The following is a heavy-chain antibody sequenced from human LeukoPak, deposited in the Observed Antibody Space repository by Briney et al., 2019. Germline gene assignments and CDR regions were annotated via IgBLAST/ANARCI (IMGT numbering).Heavy chain of an antibody. V-gene: IGHV4-30-2*01. J-gene: IGHJ1*01. D-gene: IGHD3-22*01. CDR1: GGSISSGAYY. CDR3: ASTEYYYDSSGYYFGYFQH. Sequence: QPSETLSLTCTVSGGSISSGAYYWSWIRQPPGKGLEWIGYIYHSGSTYYNPSLKSRVTLSVDRSKNQFSLKLRSVTSADSAVYYCASTEYYYDSSGYYFGYFQHWGQGTLVTVSS. CDR2: IYHSGST.